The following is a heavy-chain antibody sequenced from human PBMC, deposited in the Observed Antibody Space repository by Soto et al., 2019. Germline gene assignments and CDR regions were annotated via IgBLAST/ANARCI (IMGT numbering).Heavy chain of an antibody. V-gene: IGHV1-8*01. Sequence: ASVKVSCKASGYTFTSYDINWVRRATGQGLEWMGWMNPNSGNTGYAQKFQGRVTMTRNTSISTAYMELSSLRSEDTAVYYCASGDLGALIYGMDVWGQGTTATVSS. CDR3: ASGDLGALIYGMDV. J-gene: IGHJ6*02. CDR2: MNPNSGNT. D-gene: IGHD3-3*01. CDR1: GYTFTSYD.